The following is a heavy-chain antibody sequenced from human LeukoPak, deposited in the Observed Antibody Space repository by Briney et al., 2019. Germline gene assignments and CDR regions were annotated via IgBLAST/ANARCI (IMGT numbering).Heavy chain of an antibody. Sequence: PSETLSLTCTVSGDSINSNYWTWIQQPPGKGLEWIGYIYFSGSTKYNPSLKSRVTISVDTSKNEFSLKLRSVTAADTAVYYCGRIRDGYNDAYDIWGQGTMVTVPS. J-gene: IGHJ3*02. CDR3: GRIRDGYNDAYDI. V-gene: IGHV4-59*01. CDR1: GDSINSNY. D-gene: IGHD5-24*01. CDR2: IYFSGST.